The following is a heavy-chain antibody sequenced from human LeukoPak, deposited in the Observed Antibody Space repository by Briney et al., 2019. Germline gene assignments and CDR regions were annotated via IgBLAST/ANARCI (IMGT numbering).Heavy chain of an antibody. Sequence: PGGSLRLSCAASGFTFSSYAMHWVRQAPGKGLEWVAVISYDGSNKYYADSVKGRFTISRDNSKNTLYLQMNSLRAEDTAVYYCARGGYGDSAAHFDYRGQGTLVTVSS. CDR2: ISYDGSNK. J-gene: IGHJ4*02. CDR3: ARGGYGDSAAHFDY. CDR1: GFTFSSYA. V-gene: IGHV3-30-3*01. D-gene: IGHD4-17*01.